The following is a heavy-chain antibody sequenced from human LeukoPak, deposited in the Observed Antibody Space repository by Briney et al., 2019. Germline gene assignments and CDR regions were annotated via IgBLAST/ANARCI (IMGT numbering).Heavy chain of an antibody. Sequence: PGGSLRLSCAASGFTFRNYAMSRVRQAPGKGLEWVSSISSSSSLIYYTDSVKGRFTISRDNAKNSLYLQMNSLRAEDTAVYYCARDRIAARRSGFDYWGQGTLVTVSS. CDR1: GFTFRNYA. CDR3: ARDRIAARRSGFDY. D-gene: IGHD6-6*01. CDR2: ISSSSSLI. J-gene: IGHJ4*02. V-gene: IGHV3-21*01.